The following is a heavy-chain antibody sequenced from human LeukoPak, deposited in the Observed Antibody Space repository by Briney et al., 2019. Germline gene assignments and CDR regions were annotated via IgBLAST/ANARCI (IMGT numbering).Heavy chain of an antibody. Sequence: PSETLSLTCAVYGGSFSGYYWSWIRQPPGKGPEWIGEINHSGSTNYNPSLKSRVTISVDTSKNQFSLKLSSVTAADTAVYYCARANCSGGSCLLFDYWGQGTLVTVSS. CDR2: INHSGST. V-gene: IGHV4-34*01. J-gene: IGHJ4*02. D-gene: IGHD2-15*01. CDR3: ARANCSGGSCLLFDY. CDR1: GGSFSGYY.